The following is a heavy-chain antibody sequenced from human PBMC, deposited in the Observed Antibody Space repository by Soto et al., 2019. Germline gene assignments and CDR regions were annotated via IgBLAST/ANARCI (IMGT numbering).Heavy chain of an antibody. CDR2: ISGSGGST. CDR1: GFTFSSYA. V-gene: IGHV3-23*01. D-gene: IGHD3-16*01. J-gene: IGHJ2*01. Sequence: EVQLLESGGGLVQPGGSLRLSCAASGFTFSSYAMNWVRQAPGKGLEWVSVISGSGGSTYYADAVKGRSTISRDNAKNTLYLQLARLRADYTAVYYCVKRTLGWYFDLWGLGTLVTVSS. CDR3: VKRTLGWYFDL.